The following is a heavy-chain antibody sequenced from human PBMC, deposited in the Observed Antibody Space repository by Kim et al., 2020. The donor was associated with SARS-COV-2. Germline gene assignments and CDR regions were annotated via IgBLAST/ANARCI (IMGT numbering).Heavy chain of an antibody. D-gene: IGHD3-3*01. Sequence: GGSLRLSCAASGFTFGDYAMHWVRQAPGKGLEWVSGISWNSGSIGYADSVKGRFTISRDNAKNSLYLQMNSLRAEDTALYYCAKELVPEVGRFLYYFDYWGQGTLVTVSS. CDR1: GFTFGDYA. V-gene: IGHV3-9*01. CDR3: AKELVPEVGRFLYYFDY. J-gene: IGHJ4*02. CDR2: ISWNSGSI.